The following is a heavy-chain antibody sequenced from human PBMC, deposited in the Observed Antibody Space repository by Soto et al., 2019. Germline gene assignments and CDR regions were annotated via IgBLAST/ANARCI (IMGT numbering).Heavy chain of an antibody. Sequence: QVQLQESGPGLVQPSGTLSLTCAVSGDSITGDNWWSWVRQPPGKGLEWIGEIHHSGATNYNPSLKSRVTISVVKSKNQFSLKLNSVTAADTAMFYCATQGFYRMGVWGRGTTVTVSS. CDR1: GDSITGDNW. CDR3: ATQGFYRMGV. V-gene: IGHV4-4*02. J-gene: IGHJ6*02. CDR2: IHHSGAT.